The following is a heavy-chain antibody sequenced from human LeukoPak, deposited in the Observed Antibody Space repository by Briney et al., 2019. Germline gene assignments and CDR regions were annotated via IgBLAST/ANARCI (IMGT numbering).Heavy chain of an antibody. V-gene: IGHV1-2*04. D-gene: IGHD2-2*01. CDR2: INPNSGGT. CDR1: GYTFTGYY. CDR3: ARDRGGYCSSTSCYGSFWFDP. Sequence: GASVKVSCKASGYTFTGYYMHWVRQAPGQGLGWMGWINPNSGGTNYAQKFQGWVTMTRDTSISTAYMELSRLRSDDTAVYYCARDRGGYCSSTSCYGSFWFDPWGQGTLVTVSS. J-gene: IGHJ5*02.